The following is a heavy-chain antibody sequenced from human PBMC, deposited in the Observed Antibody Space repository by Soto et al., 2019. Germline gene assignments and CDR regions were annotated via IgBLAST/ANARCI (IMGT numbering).Heavy chain of an antibody. V-gene: IGHV4-34*01. CDR3: ARGWVRIFDY. CDR1: DGSFSGYN. D-gene: IGHD6-13*01. CDR2: INHRGST. Sequence: QVQLQQWGAGLLKPSETLSLTCAVYDGSFSGYNWNWIRQPPGKGLEWIGEINHRGSTNYNPSLKSRVTLSVDTSKNQFSLKLSSVTAADTAVYYCARGWVRIFDYWGQGTLVTVSS. J-gene: IGHJ4*02.